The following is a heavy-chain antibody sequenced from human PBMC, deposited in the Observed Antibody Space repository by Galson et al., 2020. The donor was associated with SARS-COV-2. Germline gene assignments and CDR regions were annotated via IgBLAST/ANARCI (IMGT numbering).Heavy chain of an antibody. CDR1: GFTFNSYA. J-gene: IGHJ4*02. V-gene: IGHV3-23*01. CDR3: AKESGQDYGYFDY. D-gene: IGHD3-10*01. CDR2: VTDSGGDT. Sequence: GGSLRLSCAASGFTFNSYAMTWVRQAPGKGLEWVSSVTDSGGDTYYADSVKGRFTISRDNSKNTLYLQMNSLRAEDTAVYFCAKESGQDYGYFDYWGQETLFTVSS.